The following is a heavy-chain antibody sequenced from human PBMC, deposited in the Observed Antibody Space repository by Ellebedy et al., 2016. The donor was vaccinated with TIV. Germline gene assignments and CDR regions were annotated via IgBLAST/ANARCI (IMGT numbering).Heavy chain of an antibody. J-gene: IGHJ4*02. V-gene: IGHV1-2*02. Sequence: ASVKVSXXASGYTVPTFYMHWVRQAPGQGPEWMGWIKPNSGDTDYAQKFQGRVTMTSETSISTAYMELSRLRSDDTAVYYCARAYPFVDTALDYWGQGTLVTVSS. CDR2: IKPNSGDT. CDR1: GYTVPTFY. D-gene: IGHD5-18*01. CDR3: ARAYPFVDTALDY.